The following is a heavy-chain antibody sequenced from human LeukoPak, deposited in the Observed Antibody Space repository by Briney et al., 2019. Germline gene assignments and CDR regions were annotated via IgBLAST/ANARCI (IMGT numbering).Heavy chain of an antibody. J-gene: IGHJ4*02. CDR3: ARLGGTYYDILTGYYRLNYFDY. V-gene: IGHV3-21*01. Sequence: GGSLRLSCAASGFTFSSYSMNWVRQAPGKGLEWVSSISSSSSYIYYADSVKGRYTISRDNAKNSLYLQMNSLRAEDTAVYYCARLGGTYYDILTGYYRLNYFDYWGQGTLVTVSS. CDR1: GFTFSSYS. D-gene: IGHD3-9*01. CDR2: ISSSSSYI.